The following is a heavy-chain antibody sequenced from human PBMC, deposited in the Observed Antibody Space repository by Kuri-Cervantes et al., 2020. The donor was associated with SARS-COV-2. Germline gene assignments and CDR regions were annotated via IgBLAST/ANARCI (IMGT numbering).Heavy chain of an antibody. CDR2: IYYSGSA. CDR1: GGSVSRGSYY. CDR3: ARGGLELQPGYFRH. Sequence: SETLSLTCTVSGGSVSRGSYYWSWIRQPTGKGLEWIGYIYYSGSANYNPSLKSRFTISVNTAKNHFPLKLNSVTAADTAVYYCARGGLELQPGYFRHWGQGTLVTVSS. V-gene: IGHV4-61*01. D-gene: IGHD1-7*01. J-gene: IGHJ1*01.